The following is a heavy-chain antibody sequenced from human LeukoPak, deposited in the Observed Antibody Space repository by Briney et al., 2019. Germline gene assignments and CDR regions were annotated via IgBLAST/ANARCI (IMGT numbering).Heavy chain of an antibody. CDR2: ITPSGSTI. CDR1: GFTFSGYY. V-gene: IGHV3-11*01. D-gene: IGHD5-24*01. J-gene: IGHJ4*02. CDR3: AGRDVYNSAF. Sequence: GGSLRLSCAASGFTFSGYYMSWVRQAPGRGLEWVSYITPSGSTIYYADSVKGRFTISRDNAKNSLYLQMNSLRAEDTAVYFCAGRDVYNSAFWGQGTLVTVSS.